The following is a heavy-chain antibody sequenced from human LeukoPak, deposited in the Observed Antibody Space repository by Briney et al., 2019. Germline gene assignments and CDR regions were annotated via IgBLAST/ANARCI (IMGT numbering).Heavy chain of an antibody. V-gene: IGHV3-11*01. J-gene: IGHJ5*01. D-gene: IGHD1-26*01. Sequence: GSLRLSCEASRFIFSDYYMTWVRQAPGKGLEWISYISTTSGTVYYADSAKGRFTVSRDNAKKSLYLQMSNLRVEDTAVYYCARGGANWFDSWGQGTLVTVSS. CDR3: ARGGANWFDS. CDR2: ISTTSGTV. CDR1: RFIFSDYY.